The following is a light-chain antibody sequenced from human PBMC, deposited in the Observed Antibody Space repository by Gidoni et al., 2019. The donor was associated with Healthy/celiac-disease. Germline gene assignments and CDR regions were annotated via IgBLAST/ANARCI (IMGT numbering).Light chain of an antibody. CDR2: GAS. J-gene: IGKJ4*01. CDR3: QQYGSSPQVT. CDR1: QSVRSSY. Sequence: EIVLTQSPGTLSLSPGERATLSCRASQSVRSSYLAWYQQKPGQAPRRLIYGASSRATGIPDRFSGSGSGTDFTLTISRLEPEDFAVYYCQQYGSSPQVTFGGGTKVEIK. V-gene: IGKV3-20*01.